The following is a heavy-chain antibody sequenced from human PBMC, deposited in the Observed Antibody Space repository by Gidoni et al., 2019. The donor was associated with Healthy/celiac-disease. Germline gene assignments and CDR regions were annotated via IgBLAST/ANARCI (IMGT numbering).Heavy chain of an antibody. CDR2: VSWNSGSM. Sequence: EAQREDTGGGLVQPGRCMRLPCAASGSTAAEYAMQRVRHGPGKGRGWFSGVSWNSGSMSYADSVKGRFTISRDNAKNSLYLLMNRLRAEDTALYYCAQDLRLVYYDSSCYSYGMDVWGQGTTVTVSS. CDR1: GSTAAEYA. D-gene: IGHD3-22*01. CDR3: AQDLRLVYYDSSCYSYGMDV. J-gene: IGHJ6*02. V-gene: IGHV3-9*02.